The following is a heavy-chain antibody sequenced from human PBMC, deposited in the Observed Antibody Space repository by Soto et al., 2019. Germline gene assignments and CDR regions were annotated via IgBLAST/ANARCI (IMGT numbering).Heavy chain of an antibody. CDR3: ARDGGRFGEPY. CDR1: GFTFSNHW. CDR2: IKGDGSEK. Sequence: AGGSLRLSCVASGFTFSNHWMSWVRQAPGKGPEWVANIKGDGSEKYHADSVEGRFTISRDNARDSLYLQMNSLRVEDTAVYYCARDGGRFGEPYWGQGTMVTVSS. J-gene: IGHJ4*02. V-gene: IGHV3-7*01. D-gene: IGHD3-10*01.